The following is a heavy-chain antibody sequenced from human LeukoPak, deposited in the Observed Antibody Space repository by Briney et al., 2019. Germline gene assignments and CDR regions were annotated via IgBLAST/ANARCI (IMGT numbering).Heavy chain of an antibody. J-gene: IGHJ3*01. V-gene: IGHV3-33*01. CDR1: GFTFSSYG. CDR2: IWYDGSNK. Sequence: GGSLRLSCAASGFTFSSYGMHWVRQAPGKGLEWVAVIWYDGSNKYYADSVKGRFTISRDNSKNTLYLQMNSLRAEDTAIYYCARAGDAFDLWGQGTLVTVSS. CDR3: ARAGDAFDL.